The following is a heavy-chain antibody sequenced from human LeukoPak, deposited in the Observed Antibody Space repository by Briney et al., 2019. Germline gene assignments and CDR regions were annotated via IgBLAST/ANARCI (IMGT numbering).Heavy chain of an antibody. J-gene: IGHJ3*02. CDR3: ARKRVSRGHAFDI. D-gene: IGHD2-8*01. Sequence: PGGSLRLSCAASGFTFSSYWMHWVRQAPGKGLVWVSRINSDGSSTSYADSVKGRFTISRDNAKNTLYLQMNSLRAEDTAVYYCARKRVSRGHAFDIWGQGTMVTVSS. CDR2: INSDGSST. CDR1: GFTFSSYW. V-gene: IGHV3-74*01.